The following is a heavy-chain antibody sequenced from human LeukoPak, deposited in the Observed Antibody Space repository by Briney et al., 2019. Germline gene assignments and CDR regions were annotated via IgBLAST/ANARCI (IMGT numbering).Heavy chain of an antibody. J-gene: IGHJ5*02. CDR3: ARGSGERPAAVNWFDP. D-gene: IGHD1-1*01. CDR1: GFIFSNYA. V-gene: IGHV3-21*01. CDR2: ISSSSSYI. Sequence: GGSLRLSCTTSGFIFSNYAVNWVRQAPGKGLEWVSSISSSSSYIYYADSVKGRFTISRDNAKNSLYLQMNSLRAEDTAVYYCARGSGERPAAVNWFDPWGQGTLVTVSS.